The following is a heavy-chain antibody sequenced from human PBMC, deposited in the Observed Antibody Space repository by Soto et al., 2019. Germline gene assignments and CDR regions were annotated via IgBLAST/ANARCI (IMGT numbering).Heavy chain of an antibody. D-gene: IGHD2-8*02. Sequence: EVQVVESGGGLVQPGGSLRLSCAASGFTFSTYSINLVRQAPGKGLEWVSYISSTGNTIYYPDSVKGPFTISRDTAKKSLYLQMNSLRAEDTAVYYCARSGYFDYWGQGTLVTVSS. CDR3: ARSGYFDY. J-gene: IGHJ4*02. CDR1: GFTFSTYS. CDR2: ISSTGNTI. V-gene: IGHV3-48*01.